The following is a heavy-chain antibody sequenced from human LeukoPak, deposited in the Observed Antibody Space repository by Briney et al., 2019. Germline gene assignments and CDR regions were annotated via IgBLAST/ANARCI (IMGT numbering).Heavy chain of an antibody. CDR2: ISYDGSNK. J-gene: IGHJ4*02. CDR1: GFTFSDYY. CDR3: ARVYGVATVYSYYFDY. D-gene: IGHD5-12*01. V-gene: IGHV3-30*01. Sequence: EAGGSLRLSCAASGFTFSDYYMSWIRQAPGKGLEWVAVISYDGSNKYYADSVKGRFTISRDNSKNTLYLQMNSLRAEDTAVYYCARVYGVATVYSYYFDYWGQGTLVTVSS.